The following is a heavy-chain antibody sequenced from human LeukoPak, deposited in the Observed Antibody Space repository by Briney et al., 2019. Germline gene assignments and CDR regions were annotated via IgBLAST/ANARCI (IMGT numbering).Heavy chain of an antibody. CDR1: GGSFSGYY. V-gene: IGHV4-34*01. CDR3: ARGRIQYSNSSARADY. J-gene: IGHJ4*02. D-gene: IGHD6-6*01. Sequence: KPSETLSLTCAVYGGSFSGYYWSWIRQPPGKGLEWIGEINHSGSTNYNPSLKSRVTISVDTSKNQFSLKLSSVTAADTAVYYCARGRIQYSNSSARADYWGQGTLVTVSS. CDR2: INHSGST.